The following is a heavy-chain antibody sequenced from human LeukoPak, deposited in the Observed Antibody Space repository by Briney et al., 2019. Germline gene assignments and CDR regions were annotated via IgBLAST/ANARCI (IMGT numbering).Heavy chain of an antibody. D-gene: IGHD3-22*01. CDR1: GFPFSGYA. V-gene: IGHV3-30-3*01. Sequence: GGSLRLSCAASGFPFSGYAMHWVRQAPGKGLEWVAVMSHDGTNKYYADSVKGRFTISRDNSKNTLYLQMDSMRTEDPAVYYCARHRGPSLHSSAYFDYWGQGTLVTVSS. CDR2: MSHDGTNK. J-gene: IGHJ4*02. CDR3: ARHRGPSLHSSAYFDY.